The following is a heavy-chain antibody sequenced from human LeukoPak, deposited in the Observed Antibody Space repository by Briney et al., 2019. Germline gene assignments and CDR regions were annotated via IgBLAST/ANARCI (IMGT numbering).Heavy chain of an antibody. D-gene: IGHD4-11*01. CDR1: GGSFSGYY. J-gene: IGHJ4*02. CDR3: ARVIYSNHRPYFDY. V-gene: IGHV4-34*01. CDR2: INHSGST. Sequence: SETLSLTCAVYGGSFSGYYWSWIRQPPGKGLEWIGEINHSGSTNYNPSLKSRVTISVDTSRNQFSLKLSSVTAADTAVYYCARVIYSNHRPYFDYWGQGTLVTVSS.